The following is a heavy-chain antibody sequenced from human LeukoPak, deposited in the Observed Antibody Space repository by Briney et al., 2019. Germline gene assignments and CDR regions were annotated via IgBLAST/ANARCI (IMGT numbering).Heavy chain of an antibody. V-gene: IGHV3-74*01. CDR3: ASQAAGSGSYYYYFDY. CDR1: GFTFSSYW. Sequence: GGSLRLSCAASGFTFSSYWMHWVRQAPGKGLVWVSRINSDGSTTNYADSVKGRFTISRDNSKNTLYLQMNSLRAEDTAVYFCASQAAGSGSYYYYFDYWGQGTLVTVSS. CDR2: INSDGSTT. J-gene: IGHJ4*02. D-gene: IGHD1-26*01.